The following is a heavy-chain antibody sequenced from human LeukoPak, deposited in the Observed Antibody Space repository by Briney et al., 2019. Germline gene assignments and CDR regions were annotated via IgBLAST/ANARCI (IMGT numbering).Heavy chain of an antibody. CDR3: ARDHDSISGLDY. D-gene: IGHD2/OR15-2a*01. Sequence: GGSLRLSCAASGFTFSTYNMNWVRQAPGKGLEWVSSISSSSTYIYFADSVKGRFTISRDNAKNSLYLQMNSLRVEDTAVYYCARDHDSISGLDYWGQGTLVTVSS. J-gene: IGHJ4*02. V-gene: IGHV3-21*01. CDR1: GFTFSTYN. CDR2: ISSSSTYI.